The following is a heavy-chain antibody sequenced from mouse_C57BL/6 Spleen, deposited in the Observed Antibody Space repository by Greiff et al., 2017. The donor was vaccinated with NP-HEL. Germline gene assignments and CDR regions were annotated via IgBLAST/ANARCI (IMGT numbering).Heavy chain of an antibody. J-gene: IGHJ3*01. CDR1: GYTFTSYW. CDR2: IHPNSGST. CDR3: ASHYYGSSYPFAY. Sequence: QVHVKQPGAELVKPGASVKLSCKASGYTFTSYWMHWVKQRPGQGLEWIGMIHPNSGSTNYNEKFKSKATLTVDKSSSTAYMQLSSLTSEDSAVYYCASHYYGSSYPFAYWGQGTLVTVSA. V-gene: IGHV1-64*01. D-gene: IGHD1-1*01.